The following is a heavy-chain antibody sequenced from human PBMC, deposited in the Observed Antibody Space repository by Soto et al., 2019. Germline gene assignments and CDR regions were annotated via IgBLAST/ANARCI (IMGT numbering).Heavy chain of an antibody. CDR2: ISAYNGNT. V-gene: IGHV1-18*04. D-gene: IGHD2-8*01. Sequence: GASVKVSCKASGYTFTSYGISWVRQAPGQGLEWMGWISAYNGNTNYAQKLQGRVTMTTDTSTSTAYMELRSLRSDDTAVYYCARKIMEKGRLPYYYYGMDVWGQGTTVTVSS. CDR3: ARKIMEKGRLPYYYYGMDV. CDR1: GYTFTSYG. J-gene: IGHJ6*02.